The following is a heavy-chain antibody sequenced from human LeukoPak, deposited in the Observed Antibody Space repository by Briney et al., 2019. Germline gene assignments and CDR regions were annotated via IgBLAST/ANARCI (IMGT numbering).Heavy chain of an antibody. CDR3: ARGRELWEDRYYFDY. D-gene: IGHD5-18*01. J-gene: IGHJ4*02. CDR1: GFTFSSYA. Sequence: GGSLRLSCAASGFTFSSYAMHWVRQAPGKGLEWVAVISYDGSNKYYADSVKGRFTISRDNSKNTLYLQMNSLRAEDTAVYYCARGRELWEDRYYFDYWGQGTLVTVPS. V-gene: IGHV3-30-3*01. CDR2: ISYDGSNK.